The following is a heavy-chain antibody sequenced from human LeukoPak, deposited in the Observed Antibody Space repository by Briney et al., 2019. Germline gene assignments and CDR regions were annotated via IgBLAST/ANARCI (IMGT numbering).Heavy chain of an antibody. CDR2: INHSGST. D-gene: IGHD5-18*01. CDR3: ARGDTANAFDI. J-gene: IGHJ3*02. Sequence: SETLSLTCAVYGGSFSGYYWSWIRQPPGKGLEWIGEINHSGSTNYNPSLKSRVTISVDMSKNQFSLKLSSVTAADTAVYYCARGDTANAFDIWGQGTMVTVSS. V-gene: IGHV4-34*01. CDR1: GGSFSGYY.